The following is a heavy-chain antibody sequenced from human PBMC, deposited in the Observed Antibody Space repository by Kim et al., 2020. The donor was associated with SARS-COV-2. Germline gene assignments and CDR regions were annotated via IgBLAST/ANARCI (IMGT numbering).Heavy chain of an antibody. CDR2: IYPGDSDT. CDR1: GYSFTSYW. Sequence: GESLKISCKGSGYSFTSYWIGWVRQMPGKGLEWMGIIYPGDSDTRYSPSFQGQVTISADKSISTAYLQWSSLKASDTAMYYCARRSFGGSGSDYYYYGMDVWGQGTTVTVSS. V-gene: IGHV5-51*01. J-gene: IGHJ6*02. D-gene: IGHD3-10*01. CDR3: ARRSFGGSGSDYYYYGMDV.